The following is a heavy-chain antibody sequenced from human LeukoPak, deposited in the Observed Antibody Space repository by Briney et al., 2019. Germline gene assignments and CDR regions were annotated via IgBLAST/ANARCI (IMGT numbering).Heavy chain of an antibody. Sequence: GGSLRLSCAASGFTFSSYAMSWVRQAPGKGLEWVSAISGSGGSTYYAGSVKGRFTISRDNSKNTLYLQMNSLRAEDTAVYSCAKANYCSGGSCYSFDYWGQGTLITVSS. J-gene: IGHJ4*02. V-gene: IGHV3-23*01. CDR3: AKANYCSGGSCYSFDY. CDR1: GFTFSSYA. D-gene: IGHD2-15*01. CDR2: ISGSGGST.